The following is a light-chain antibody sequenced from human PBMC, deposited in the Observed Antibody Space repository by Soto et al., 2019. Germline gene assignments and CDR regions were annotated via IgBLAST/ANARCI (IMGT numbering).Light chain of an antibody. CDR3: QKCDYLPI. J-gene: IGKJ3*01. V-gene: IGKV1-33*01. Sequence: DIQMTQSPSSLSASVGDRVTITCQASHDITSYLNWYQHKPGKAPQLLIYDASILEAGVPSRFNGSGSGTDFTFTISSLQPEDVATYYCQKCDYLPIFGPGTTVDFK. CDR2: DAS. CDR1: HDITSY.